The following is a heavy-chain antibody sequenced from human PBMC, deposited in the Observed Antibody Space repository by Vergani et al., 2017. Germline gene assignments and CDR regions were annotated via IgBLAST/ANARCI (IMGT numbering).Heavy chain of an antibody. CDR3: AGHRVYSYCDFDY. CDR2: IYPADSDT. D-gene: IGHD5-18*01. V-gene: IGHV5-51*01. J-gene: IGHJ4*02. Sequence: EVQLVQSGAEVKKPGESLKISCKGSGYSFTSYWIGWVRQMPGKGLEWMGIIYPADSDTRYSPSFQGQVTISADKSISTADLQWRRLKSSDTAIYYCAGHRVYSYCDFDYWGPGSLVTVSS. CDR1: GYSFTSYW.